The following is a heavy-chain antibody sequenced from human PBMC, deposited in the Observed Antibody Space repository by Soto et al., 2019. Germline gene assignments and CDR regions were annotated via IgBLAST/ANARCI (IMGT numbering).Heavy chain of an antibody. Sequence: GGSLRLSCAASGFTFSSDGMHWVRQAPGKGLEWVAVISYDGSNKYYADSVKGRFTISRDNSKNTLYLQMNSLRAEDTAVYYCAKDPASRITIFGVVIQTHYYYGMDVWGQGTTVTVSS. J-gene: IGHJ6*02. CDR2: ISYDGSNK. CDR1: GFTFSSDG. CDR3: AKDPASRITIFGVVIQTHYYYGMDV. D-gene: IGHD3-3*01. V-gene: IGHV3-30*18.